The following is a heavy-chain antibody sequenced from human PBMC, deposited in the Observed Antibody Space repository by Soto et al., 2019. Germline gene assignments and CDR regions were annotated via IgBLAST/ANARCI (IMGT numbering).Heavy chain of an antibody. CDR2: ISSNGVGT. Sequence: EVQLAVSGGGLAQPWGSLSISWAASGFTLSGYAMDWVRQAPGKGLEYVSGISSNGVGTYYANSVQGRFTISRDNSKNTVYLQMGSLRPEDMAVYYCAWRASPDFYYMGVWGKGTTVTVSS. D-gene: IGHD2-15*01. J-gene: IGHJ6*03. CDR1: GFTLSGYA. CDR3: AWRASPDFYYMGV. V-gene: IGHV3-64*01.